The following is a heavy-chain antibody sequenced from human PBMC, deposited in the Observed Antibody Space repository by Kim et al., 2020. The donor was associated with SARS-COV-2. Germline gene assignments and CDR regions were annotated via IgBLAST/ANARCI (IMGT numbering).Heavy chain of an antibody. CDR1: GGTFSSYA. Sequence: SVKVSCKASGGTFSSYAISWVRQAPGQGLEWMGGIIPIFGTANYAQKFQGRVTITADESTSTAYMELSSLRSEDTAVYYCARLLSTGSGSYSYGMDVWGQGTTVTVSS. J-gene: IGHJ6*02. CDR2: IIPIFGTA. V-gene: IGHV1-69*13. D-gene: IGHD3-10*01. CDR3: ARLLSTGSGSYSYGMDV.